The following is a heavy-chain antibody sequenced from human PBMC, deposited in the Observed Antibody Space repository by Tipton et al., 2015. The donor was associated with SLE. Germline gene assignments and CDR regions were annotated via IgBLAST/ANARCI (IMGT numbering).Heavy chain of an antibody. Sequence: TLSLTCAVSGGSINSGDYSWSWIRQPPGKGLEWIGYIFHSGNAYYNPSLKSRVTISMDMSRNQFSLRLNSVTAADTALYYCARQLDLTGDVDYWGQGTLVTVSS. CDR3: ARQLDLTGDVDY. V-gene: IGHV4-30-2*01. D-gene: IGHD7-27*01. CDR2: IFHSGNA. CDR1: GGSINSGDYS. J-gene: IGHJ4*02.